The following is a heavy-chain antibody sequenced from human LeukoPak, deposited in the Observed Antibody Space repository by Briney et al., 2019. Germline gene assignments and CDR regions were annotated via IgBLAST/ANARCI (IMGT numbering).Heavy chain of an antibody. CDR3: ARDGEMATDNVLDY. Sequence: ASVTVSCKASGYTFTSYGISWVRQAPGQGLEWMGWISAYNGNTNYAQKLQGRVTMTTDTSTSTAYMELRSLRSDDTAVYYCARDGEMATDNVLDYWGQGTLVTVSS. J-gene: IGHJ4*02. D-gene: IGHD5-24*01. CDR1: GYTFTSYG. CDR2: ISAYNGNT. V-gene: IGHV1-18*01.